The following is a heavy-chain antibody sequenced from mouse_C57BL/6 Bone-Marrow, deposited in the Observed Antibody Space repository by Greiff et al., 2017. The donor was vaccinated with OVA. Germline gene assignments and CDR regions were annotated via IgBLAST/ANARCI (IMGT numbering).Heavy chain of an antibody. J-gene: IGHJ4*01. V-gene: IGHV5-17*01. Sequence: EVMLVESGGGLVKPGGSLKLSCAASGFTFSDYGMHWVRQAPEKGLEWVAYISSGSSTIYYADTVKGRFTISRDNAKNTRFLQMTRLRSEDTAMYYCARGGYYAMECGGRGPSVTVS. CDR1: GFTFSDYG. CDR2: ISSGSSTI. CDR3: ARGGYYAMEC.